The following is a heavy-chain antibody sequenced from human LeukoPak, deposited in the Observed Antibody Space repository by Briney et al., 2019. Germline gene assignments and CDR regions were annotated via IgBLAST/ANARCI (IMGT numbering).Heavy chain of an antibody. V-gene: IGHV4-59*01. CDR2: DYYSGSS. J-gene: IGHJ3*02. Sequence: SETLSLTCTVSGGSITAYYWGWIRQPPGKGLEWIGYDYYSGSSNYNPSLKSRVTISVGTSKNQFSLKMSSVTAADTAVYYCARDLKLDGSSGYYAFDIWGQGTMVTVSS. CDR1: GGSITAYY. D-gene: IGHD3-22*01. CDR3: ARDLKLDGSSGYYAFDI.